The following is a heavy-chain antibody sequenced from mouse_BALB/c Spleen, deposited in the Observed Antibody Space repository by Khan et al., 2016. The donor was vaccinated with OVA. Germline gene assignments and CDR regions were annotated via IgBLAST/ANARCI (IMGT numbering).Heavy chain of an antibody. Sequence: EVELVESGGGLVRPGGSLKLSCAASGFSFSSYSMSWVRQTPEKRLQWVATISSGGTYIYSPDSVRGRFTISRDNANNTLYLQMSSVKSEDTAMYYCARHPGYYGSNPYFDYGGQGTTLTVSS. CDR1: GFSFSSYS. J-gene: IGHJ2*01. V-gene: IGHV5-6-4*01. CDR3: ARHPGYYGSNPYFDY. CDR2: ISSGGTYI. D-gene: IGHD1-1*01.